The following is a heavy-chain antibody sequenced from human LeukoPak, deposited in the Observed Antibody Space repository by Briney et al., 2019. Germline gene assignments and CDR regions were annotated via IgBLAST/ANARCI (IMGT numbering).Heavy chain of an antibody. Sequence: SETLSLTCTVSSGSLSSSSSYWGWIRQPPGKGLEWIGSVYYSGSTYYNPSLKSRVTISVDTSKNQFSLKLSSVTAADTAVYYCARHLVDNVSGRPYYFDYWGQGTLVTVSS. CDR1: SGSLSSSSSY. J-gene: IGHJ4*02. D-gene: IGHD3-10*01. V-gene: IGHV4-39*01. CDR2: VYYSGST. CDR3: ARHLVDNVSGRPYYFDY.